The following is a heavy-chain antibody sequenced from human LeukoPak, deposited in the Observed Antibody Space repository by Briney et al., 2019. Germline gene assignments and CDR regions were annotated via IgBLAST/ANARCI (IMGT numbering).Heavy chain of an antibody. CDR1: GFTFSSYV. CDR2: ISYDGSNE. CDR3: ARDAPTRIAARPGGFDY. Sequence: QPGRSLRLSCAASGFTFSSYVMHWVRQAPGKGLEWVAIISYDGSNEYYADSVKGRFTISRDNSKNTLYLQMNSLRAADTAVYYCARDAPTRIAARPGGFDYWGQGTLVTVSS. V-gene: IGHV3-30*04. D-gene: IGHD6-6*01. J-gene: IGHJ4*02.